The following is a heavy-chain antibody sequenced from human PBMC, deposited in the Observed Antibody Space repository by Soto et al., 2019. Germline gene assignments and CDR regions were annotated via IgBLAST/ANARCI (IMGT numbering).Heavy chain of an antibody. CDR2: IYYSGRS. D-gene: IGHD4-17*01. Sequence: PSETLSLTCTVSGGSITSSSYYWGWIRQPPGKGLEWIGGIYYSGRSYYNPSLKSRVTISVDTSKNRFSLSLNSVTASDTAVYFCVSQRTTVPTQAYFDYWGPGALVTVSS. CDR3: VSQRTTVPTQAYFDY. V-gene: IGHV4-39*01. CDR1: GGSITSSSYY. J-gene: IGHJ4*02.